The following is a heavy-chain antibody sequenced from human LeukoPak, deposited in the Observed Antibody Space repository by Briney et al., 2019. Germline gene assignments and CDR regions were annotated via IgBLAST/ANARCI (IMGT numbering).Heavy chain of an antibody. CDR1: GGSISSGGYY. J-gene: IGHJ4*02. V-gene: IGHV4-31*03. CDR2: IYYSGST. Sequence: SETLSLTCTVSGGSISSGGYYWSWIRQHPGKGLEWIGYIYYSGSTYYNPSLKSRVTISVDTSKNQFSLKLSSVTAADTAVYYCAREGGHGNCGGDCYSGIDYWGQGTLVTVSS. D-gene: IGHD2-21*02. CDR3: AREGGHGNCGGDCYSGIDY.